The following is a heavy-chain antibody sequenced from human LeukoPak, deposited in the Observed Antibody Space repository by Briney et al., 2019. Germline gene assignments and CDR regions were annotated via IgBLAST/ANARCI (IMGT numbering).Heavy chain of an antibody. CDR2: ISSSSSYI. Sequence: GGSLRLSCAASGFTFSSYSMNWVRQAPGKGLEWVSSISSSSSYIYYADSVKGRFTISRDNAKNSLYPQMNSLRAEDTAVYYCARLTPARPDYFDYWGQGTLVTVSS. J-gene: IGHJ4*02. D-gene: IGHD6-25*01. CDR1: GFTFSSYS. CDR3: ARLTPARPDYFDY. V-gene: IGHV3-21*01.